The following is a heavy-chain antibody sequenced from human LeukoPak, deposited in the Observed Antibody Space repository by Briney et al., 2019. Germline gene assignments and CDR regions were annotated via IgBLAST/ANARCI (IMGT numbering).Heavy chain of an antibody. Sequence: SETLSLTCTVSGGSISSSSYYWSWIRQPPGKGLEWIGEINHSGSTNYNPSLKSRVTISVDTSKNQFSLKLSSVTAADTAVYYCARLGRRRYYYDSSGINPWGQGTLVTVSS. V-gene: IGHV4-39*07. CDR1: GGSISSSSYY. J-gene: IGHJ5*02. CDR3: ARLGRRRYYYDSSGINP. D-gene: IGHD3-22*01. CDR2: INHSGST.